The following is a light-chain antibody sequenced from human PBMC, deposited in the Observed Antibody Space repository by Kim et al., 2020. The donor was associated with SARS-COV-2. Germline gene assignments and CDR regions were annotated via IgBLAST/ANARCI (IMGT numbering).Light chain of an antibody. J-gene: IGKJ2*01. CDR1: QSLLHSNGYNY. CDR3: MQALQTRT. Sequence: DIVMTQSPLSLPVTPGEPASISCRSSQSLLHSNGYNYLDWYLQKPGQSLQLLIYLGSNRASGVPDRFSGSGSGTDFTLKISRVEAEDVGVYYCMQALQTRTFGQGTKLEI. V-gene: IGKV2-28*01. CDR2: LGS.